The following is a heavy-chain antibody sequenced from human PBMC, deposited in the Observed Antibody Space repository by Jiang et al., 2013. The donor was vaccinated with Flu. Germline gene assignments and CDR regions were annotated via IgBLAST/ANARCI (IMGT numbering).Heavy chain of an antibody. V-gene: IGHV3-7*03. Sequence: KYYVDSVKGRFTISRDNAKNSLYLQMNSLRPEDTAVYYCAKSNWNGGGAFDSWGQGTLVTVSS. CDR2: K. J-gene: IGHJ5*01. D-gene: IGHD1-1*01. CDR3: AKSNWNGGGAFDS.